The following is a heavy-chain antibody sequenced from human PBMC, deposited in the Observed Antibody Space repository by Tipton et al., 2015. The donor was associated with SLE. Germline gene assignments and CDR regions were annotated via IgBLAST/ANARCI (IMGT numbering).Heavy chain of an antibody. CDR1: GLTFSNHA. CDR2: IHHLGTT. D-gene: IGHD6-19*01. CDR3: ARGNTTLAGSPFDH. J-gene: IGHJ4*02. V-gene: IGHV4-4*02. Sequence: SLRLSCAASGLTFSNHAMSWVRQAPGKGLEWLGEIHHLGTTNYNPSLKSRVAMSVDKSKNHFSLTLEFVTAADTAVYYCARGNTTLAGSPFDHWGQGTRVAVSS.